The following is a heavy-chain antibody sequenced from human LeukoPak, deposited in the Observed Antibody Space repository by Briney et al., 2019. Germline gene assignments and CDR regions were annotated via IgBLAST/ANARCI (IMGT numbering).Heavy chain of an antibody. CDR2: IYHSGST. V-gene: IGHV4-30-2*01. D-gene: IGHD3-10*01. CDR1: GGSISSGGYS. J-gene: IGHJ6*04. CDR3: ATLWFGDPYGPRYDGMDV. Sequence: PSETLSLTCAVSGGSISSGGYSWSWIRQPPGKGLEWIGYIYHSGSTYYNPSLKSRVTISVDRSKNQFSLKLSSVTAADTAVYYCATLWFGDPYGPRYDGMDVWGKGTTVTVSS.